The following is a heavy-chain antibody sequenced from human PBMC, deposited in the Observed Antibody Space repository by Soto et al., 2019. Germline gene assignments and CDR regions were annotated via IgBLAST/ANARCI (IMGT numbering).Heavy chain of an antibody. CDR1: GYSFSFYG. Sequence: ASVKVSCKASGYSFSFYGISWVRQAPGQGLEWMGWISGYKGNTNYAQKLQGRVTMTTDTSTSTAYMELRSLRSDDTAVYYCARGTTEEALDYWGQGTLVTVSS. CDR2: ISGYKGNT. J-gene: IGHJ4*02. CDR3: ARGTTEEALDY. D-gene: IGHD1-1*01. V-gene: IGHV1-18*01.